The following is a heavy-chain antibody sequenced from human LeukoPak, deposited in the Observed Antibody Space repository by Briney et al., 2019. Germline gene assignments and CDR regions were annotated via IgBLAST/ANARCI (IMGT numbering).Heavy chain of an antibody. V-gene: IGHV5-10-1*01. D-gene: IGHD2-2*01. CDR1: GYSFTSFW. Sequence: GESLRISCKGSGYSFTSFWFSWVRQMPGKGLGWMGRFVPSDPYTNYSPSFQGHVTISADRSISTAYLQWSSLKPSDTAMYYCARHHPLTYCSSTSCPVDAFDIWGQGTMVTVSS. CDR2: FVPSDPYT. CDR3: ARHHPLTYCSSTSCPVDAFDI. J-gene: IGHJ3*02.